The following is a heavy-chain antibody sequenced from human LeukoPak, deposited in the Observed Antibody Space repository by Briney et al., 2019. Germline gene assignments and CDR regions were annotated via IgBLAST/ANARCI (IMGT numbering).Heavy chain of an antibody. V-gene: IGHV3-48*02. CDR3: VRGGNLFDS. CDR2: ISSSGSTI. D-gene: IGHD3-10*01. CDR1: GFTFTNAW. Sequence: GGSLRLSCAASGFTFTNAWMNWVRQAPGKGLEWLSYISSSGSTIYYADSLKGRFTISRDNAQNSLYLQMNSLRDEDTAVYYCVRGGNLFDSWGQGTLVTVSS. J-gene: IGHJ4*02.